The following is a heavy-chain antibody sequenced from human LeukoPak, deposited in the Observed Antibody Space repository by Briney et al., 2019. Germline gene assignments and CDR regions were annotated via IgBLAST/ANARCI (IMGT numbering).Heavy chain of an antibody. Sequence: SETLSLTCTVSGGSISSYYWGWIRQPPGKGLEWIGSIYHSGSTYYNPSLKSRVTISVDTSKNQFSLKLSSVTAADTAVYYCASYSVTYYYDSSGYVFDYWGQGTLVTVSS. CDR3: ASYSVTYYYDSSGYVFDY. CDR2: IYHSGST. V-gene: IGHV4-39*07. D-gene: IGHD3-22*01. J-gene: IGHJ4*02. CDR1: GGSISSYY.